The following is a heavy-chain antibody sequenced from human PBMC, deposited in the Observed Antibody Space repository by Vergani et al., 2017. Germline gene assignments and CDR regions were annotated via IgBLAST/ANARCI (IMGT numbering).Heavy chain of an antibody. D-gene: IGHD6-19*01. CDR3: ARGKGAGSGWRGRFDP. CDR1: GGSFSDYY. CDR2: INHSGST. V-gene: IGHV4-34*01. Sequence: QVQLQQWGAGLLKPSETLSLTCAVYGGSFSDYYWSWIRQPPGKGLEWIGEINHSGSTNYNPSLKSRVTISVDTSKSQFSLKLSSVTAADTAVYYCARGKGAGSGWRGRFDPWGQGTLVTVSS. J-gene: IGHJ5*02.